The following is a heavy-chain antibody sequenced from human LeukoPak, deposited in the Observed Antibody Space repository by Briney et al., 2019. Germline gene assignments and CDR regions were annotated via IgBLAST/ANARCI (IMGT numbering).Heavy chain of an antibody. CDR3: ARDTGYYGSGSYGSYYYYMDV. Sequence: ASVKVSCKASGGTFSSYAISWVRQAPGQGLEWMGGIIPIFGTANYAQKFQGRVTITADKSTSTAYMELSSLRSEDTAVYYCARDTGYYGSGSYGSYYYYMDVWGKGTTVTVSS. J-gene: IGHJ6*03. CDR2: IIPIFGTA. CDR1: GGTFSSYA. V-gene: IGHV1-69*06. D-gene: IGHD3-10*01.